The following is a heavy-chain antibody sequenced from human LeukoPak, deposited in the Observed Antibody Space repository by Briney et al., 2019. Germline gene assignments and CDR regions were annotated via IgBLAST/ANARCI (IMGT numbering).Heavy chain of an antibody. D-gene: IGHD2-2*01. CDR2: IIPIFGTA. CDR1: GGTFSSYA. Sequence: ASVKFSCKASGGTFSSYAISWVRQAPGQGLEWMGRIIPIFGTANYAQKFQGRVTITTDESTSTAYMELSSLRSEDTAVYYCARNGGWDIVVVPAADYAFDIWGQGTMVTVSS. J-gene: IGHJ3*02. V-gene: IGHV1-69*05. CDR3: ARNGGWDIVVVPAADYAFDI.